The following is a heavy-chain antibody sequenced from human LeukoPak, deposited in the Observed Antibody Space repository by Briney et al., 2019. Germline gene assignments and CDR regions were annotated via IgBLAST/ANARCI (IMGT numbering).Heavy chain of an antibody. D-gene: IGHD3-22*01. CDR2: ISSSSSYI. Sequence: GGSLRLSCAASGFTFSSYSMNWLRQAPGKGLEWVSSISSSSSYIYYADSVKGRFTISRDNAKNSLYLQMNSLRAEDTAVYYCARDPGTDSSGYTWYFDLWGRGTLVTVSS. J-gene: IGHJ2*01. CDR1: GFTFSSYS. V-gene: IGHV3-21*01. CDR3: ARDPGTDSSGYTWYFDL.